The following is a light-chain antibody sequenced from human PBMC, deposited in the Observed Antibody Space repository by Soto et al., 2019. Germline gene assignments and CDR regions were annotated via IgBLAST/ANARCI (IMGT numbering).Light chain of an antibody. CDR3: SSYTRTNTLV. J-gene: IGLJ2*01. Sequence: QSVLTQPASVSGSPGQSITISCTGTSGDIGGYNYVSWYQQHPGKAPKLMIYEVSNRPSGVSNRFSGSKSGNTASLTISGLQTEDEADYYCSSYTRTNTLVFGGGTQLTVL. CDR2: EVS. CDR1: SGDIGGYNY. V-gene: IGLV2-14*01.